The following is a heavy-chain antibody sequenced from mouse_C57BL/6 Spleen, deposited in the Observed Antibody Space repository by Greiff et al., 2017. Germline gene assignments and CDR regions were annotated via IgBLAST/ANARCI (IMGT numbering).Heavy chain of an antibody. D-gene: IGHD1-1*01. V-gene: IGHV2-9-1*01. CDR2: IWTGGGT. J-gene: IGHJ1*03. CDR1: GFSLTSYA. Sequence: VMLVESGPGLVAPSQSLSITCTVSGFSLTSYAISWVRQPPGKGLEWLGVIWTGGGTNYNSALKSRLSIRKDNSKSQVFLKMNSLQTDYTARYYCARYYYGSSYEYFDVWGTGTTVTVSS. CDR3: ARYYYGSSYEYFDV.